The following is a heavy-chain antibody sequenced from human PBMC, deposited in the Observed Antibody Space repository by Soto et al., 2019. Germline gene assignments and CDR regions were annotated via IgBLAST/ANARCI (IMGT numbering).Heavy chain of an antibody. J-gene: IGHJ5*02. CDR3: ARVFTVRRGSGSDH. CDR1: GYTFTSYD. D-gene: IGHD1-26*01. V-gene: IGHV1-8*01. CDR2: MNPYSGNI. Sequence: ASVKVSCKASGYTFTSYDIHWVRQATGQGLEWMGWMNPYSGNIGYAQKFQGRVTMTRNTSISTAYMELSSLRSEDTAIYYCARVFTVRRGSGSDHCGQGTLVTVSS.